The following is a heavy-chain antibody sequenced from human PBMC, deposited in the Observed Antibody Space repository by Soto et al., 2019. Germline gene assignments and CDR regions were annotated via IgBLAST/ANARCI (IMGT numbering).Heavy chain of an antibody. CDR2: IYHSGST. J-gene: IGHJ5*02. V-gene: IGHV4-30-2*01. Sequence: SETLSLTGAVSGGAISSGGYSWSWIRQPPGKGLEWIRYIYHSGSTYYNPSLKSRVTISVDRSKNQFSLKLSSVTAADTAVYYCARVPGPWGQGTLVTVSS. D-gene: IGHD7-27*01. CDR3: ARVPGP. CDR1: GGAISSGGYS.